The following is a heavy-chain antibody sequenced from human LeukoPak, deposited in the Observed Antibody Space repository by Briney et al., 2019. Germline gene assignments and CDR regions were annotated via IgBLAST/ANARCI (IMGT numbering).Heavy chain of an antibody. CDR3: AKDPYGSGRY. CDR1: EFTFSNYW. CDR2: INGDGSST. D-gene: IGHD3-10*01. V-gene: IGHV3-74*01. Sequence: SGGSLRLSCAASEFTFSNYWMHWVRQAPGKGLVWVSRINGDGSSTSYADSMKGRFTISRDNAKNTLYLQMDSLRAEDTAVYYCAKDPYGSGRYWGQGTRVTVSS. J-gene: IGHJ4*02.